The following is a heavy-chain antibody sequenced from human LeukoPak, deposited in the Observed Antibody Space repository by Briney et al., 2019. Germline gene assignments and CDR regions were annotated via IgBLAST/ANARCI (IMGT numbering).Heavy chain of an antibody. D-gene: IGHD1-1*01. Sequence: GASLQISSKGSGYGFTSYWIGWGLRMPGRNLVWMGIIYPGNSDTSYSPSFQGQVTISADKSISTASLQWSSLQASDTAMYYCARLSTGTPRRSPWDWFDPWGQGTLVTVSS. CDR2: IYPGNSDT. CDR1: GYGFTSYW. CDR3: ARLSTGTPRRSPWDWFDP. V-gene: IGHV5-51*01. J-gene: IGHJ5*02.